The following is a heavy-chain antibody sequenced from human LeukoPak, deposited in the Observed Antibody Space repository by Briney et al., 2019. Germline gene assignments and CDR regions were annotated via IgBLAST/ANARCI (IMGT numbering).Heavy chain of an antibody. J-gene: IGHJ4*02. CDR1: GGSISSSSYY. V-gene: IGHV4-39*01. Sequence: PSETLSLTCTVSGGSISSSSYYWDWIRQPPGKGLEWIGSIHYSGRTYYNPSLKSRVTISVDTSKNQFSLKLNSVTAADTAVYYCAGRAGTYFDYWGQGTLVTVSS. D-gene: IGHD1-14*01. CDR2: IHYSGRT. CDR3: AGRAGTYFDY.